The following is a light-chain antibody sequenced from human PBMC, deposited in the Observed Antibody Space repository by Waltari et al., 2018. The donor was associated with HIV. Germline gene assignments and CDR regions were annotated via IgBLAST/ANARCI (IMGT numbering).Light chain of an antibody. CDR1: QSVLYSSNNKNY. V-gene: IGKV4-1*01. Sequence: DIVMTQSPDSLAVSLGERATINCKSSQSVLYSSNNKNYLAWYQQKPGQPPKLLIYWASTRESVVPDRFSGSGSGTDFTLTISSLQAEDVAVYYCQQYYSTPHTFGHGDQAGDQT. J-gene: IGKJ2*01. CDR3: QQYYSTPHT. CDR2: WAS.